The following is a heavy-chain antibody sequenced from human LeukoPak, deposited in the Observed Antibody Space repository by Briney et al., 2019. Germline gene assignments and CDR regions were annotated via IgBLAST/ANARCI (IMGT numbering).Heavy chain of an antibody. V-gene: IGHV1-18*01. Sequence: ASVKVSCKASGYVFVSNGISWVRRAPGQRLEWIGWINARNGATDYAQNFWGRATLTTDTSTSTAYMELRSLRSDDTAVYYCVRDQGVVRFDPWGQGTLVTVSS. CDR1: GYVFVSNG. CDR2: INARNGAT. D-gene: IGHD3-16*02. CDR3: VRDQGVVRFDP. J-gene: IGHJ5*02.